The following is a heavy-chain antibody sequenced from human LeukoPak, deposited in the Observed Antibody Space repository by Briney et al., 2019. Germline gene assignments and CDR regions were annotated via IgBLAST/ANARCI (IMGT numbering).Heavy chain of an antibody. D-gene: IGHD3-10*01. CDR1: GGTFSSYA. CDR2: IIPIFGTA. V-gene: IGHV1-69*05. CDR3: ASSKWGVWGAKPYNWFDP. J-gene: IGHJ5*02. Sequence: ASVKVPCKASGGTFSSYAISWVRQAPGQGLEWMGRIIPIFGTANYAQKFQGRVTITTDESTSTAYMELSSLRSEDTAVYYCASSKWGVWGAKPYNWFDPWGQGTLVTVSS.